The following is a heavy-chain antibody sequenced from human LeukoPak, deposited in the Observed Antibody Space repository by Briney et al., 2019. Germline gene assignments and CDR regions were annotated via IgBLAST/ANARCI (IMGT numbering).Heavy chain of an antibody. CDR2: IIPIFGTA. V-gene: IGHV1-69*05. Sequence: SVKVSCKASGGTFSSYAISWVRQAPGQGLEWMGRIIPIFGTANYAQKFQGRVTITTDESTSTAYMELSSLRSEDTAVYYCASLMMVLEMATAMEAFDIWGQGTMVTSLQ. J-gene: IGHJ3*02. CDR1: GGTFSSYA. D-gene: IGHD5-24*01. CDR3: ASLMMVLEMATAMEAFDI.